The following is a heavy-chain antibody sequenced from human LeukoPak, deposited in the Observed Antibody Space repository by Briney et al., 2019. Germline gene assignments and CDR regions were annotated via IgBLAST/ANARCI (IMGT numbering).Heavy chain of an antibody. D-gene: IGHD6-6*01. V-gene: IGHV4-34*01. J-gene: IGHJ4*02. CDR1: GGSFSGYY. CDR3: AIAYSSSSFDY. Sequence: KPSETLSLTCAVYGGSFSGYYWSWICQPPGKGLEWIGEINHSGSTNYNPSLKSRVTISVDTSKNQFSLKLSSVTAADTAVYYCAIAYSSSSFDYWGQGTLVTVSS. CDR2: INHSGST.